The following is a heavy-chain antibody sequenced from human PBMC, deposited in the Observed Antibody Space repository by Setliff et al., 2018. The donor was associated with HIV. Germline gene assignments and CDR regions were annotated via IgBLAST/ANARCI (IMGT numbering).Heavy chain of an antibody. D-gene: IGHD4-4*01. CDR2: IYYSGST. J-gene: IGHJ4*02. Sequence: SETLSLTCTVSSDSISPYYWSWIRQPPGRGLEWIGFIYYSGSTNYSPSLKSRVTISLDSSKDQFSLKLTSVTAADTAVYYCAKEHDSSNYKVPYYFDSWGQGTLVTVSS. V-gene: IGHV4-59*01. CDR3: AKEHDSSNYKVPYYFDS. CDR1: SDSISPYY.